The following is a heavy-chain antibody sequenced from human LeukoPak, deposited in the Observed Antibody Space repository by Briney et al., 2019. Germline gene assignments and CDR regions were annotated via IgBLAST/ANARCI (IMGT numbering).Heavy chain of an antibody. CDR1: GFTFSGYY. CDR3: AKDNRKGWFGELLGSDAFDI. J-gene: IGHJ3*02. CDR2: ISSSSSYI. D-gene: IGHD3-10*01. Sequence: KPGGSLRLSCAASGFTFSGYYMSWVRQAPGKGLEWVSSISSSSSYIYYADSVKGRFTISRDNAKNSLYLQMNSLRAEDTAVYYCAKDNRKGWFGELLGSDAFDIWGQGTMVTVSS. V-gene: IGHV3-21*04.